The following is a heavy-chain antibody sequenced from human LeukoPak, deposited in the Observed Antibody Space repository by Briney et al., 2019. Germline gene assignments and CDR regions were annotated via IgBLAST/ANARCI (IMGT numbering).Heavy chain of an antibody. V-gene: IGHV3-30-3*01. CDR2: ISYDGSNK. Sequence: LAGGSLRLSCAASGFTFSSYAMHWVRQAPGKGLEWVAVISYDGSNKYYADSVKGRFTISRDNSKNTLYLQMNSLRAEDTAVYYCARPPPPGLYDAFDIWGQGTMVTVSS. CDR3: ARPPPPGLYDAFDI. J-gene: IGHJ3*02. CDR1: GFTFSSYA.